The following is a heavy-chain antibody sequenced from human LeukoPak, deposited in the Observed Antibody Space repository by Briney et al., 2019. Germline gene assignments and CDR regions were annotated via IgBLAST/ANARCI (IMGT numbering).Heavy chain of an antibody. CDR3: ATEGSYYDSSGYYLFGY. D-gene: IGHD3-22*01. V-gene: IGHV1-24*01. CDR2: FDPEDGET. Sequence: GASVKVSCKVSGYTLTELSMHWVRQAPGKGLERMGGFDPEDGETIYAQKFQGRVTMTEDTSTDTAYMELSSLRSEDTAVYYCATEGSYYDSSGYYLFGYWGQGTLVTVSS. CDR1: GYTLTELS. J-gene: IGHJ4*02.